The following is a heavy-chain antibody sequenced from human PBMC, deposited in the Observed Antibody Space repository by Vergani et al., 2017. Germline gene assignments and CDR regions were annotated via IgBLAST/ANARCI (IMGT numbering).Heavy chain of an antibody. CDR3: AKDSSYGRGSYRFGYGMDV. J-gene: IGHJ6*02. CDR2: ISGSGGST. Sequence: EVQLLESGGGLVQPGGSLRLSCAASGFTFSSYAMSWVRQAPGKGLEWVSAISGSGGSTYYADSVKGRFTISRDNSKNTLYLQMNSLRAEDTAVYYCAKDSSYGRGSYRFGYGMDVWGQGTTVTVSS. D-gene: IGHD3-10*01. CDR1: GFTFSSYA. V-gene: IGHV3-23*01.